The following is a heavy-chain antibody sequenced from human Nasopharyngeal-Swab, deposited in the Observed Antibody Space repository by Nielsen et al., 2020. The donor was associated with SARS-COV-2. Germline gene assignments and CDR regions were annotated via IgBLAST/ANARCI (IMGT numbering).Heavy chain of an antibody. V-gene: IGHV4-39*01. CDR3: ARHWVIAVAGISYFDY. Sequence: SETLSLTCTVSGGSISSSSYYWGWIRKPPGKGLEWIGSIYYSGSTYYNPSLKSRVTISVDTSKNQFSLKLSSVTAADTAVYYCARHWVIAVAGISYFDYWGQGTLVTVSS. J-gene: IGHJ4*02. D-gene: IGHD6-19*01. CDR1: GGSISSSSYY. CDR2: IYYSGST.